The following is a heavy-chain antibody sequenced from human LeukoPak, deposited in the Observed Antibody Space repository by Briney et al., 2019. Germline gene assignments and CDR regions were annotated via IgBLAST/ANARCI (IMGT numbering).Heavy chain of an antibody. V-gene: IGHV4-30-2*01. CDR3: ARYRSGSYRFDP. D-gene: IGHD3-10*01. CDR2: SYPSGQN. CDR1: GDSISINEYS. Sequence: SQTLSLTCAVSGDSISINEYSWTWIRQPPGKGLEWIGYSYPSGQNFYNPSLKSRVTISLDKSKNQFSLNLGSVTAADTAVYYCARYRSGSYRFDPWGQGTQVTVSS. J-gene: IGHJ5*02.